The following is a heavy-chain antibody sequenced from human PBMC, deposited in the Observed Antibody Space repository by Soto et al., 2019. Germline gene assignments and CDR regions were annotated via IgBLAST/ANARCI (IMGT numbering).Heavy chain of an antibody. Sequence: PSETLSLTCAVYGGSFSGYYWIWLRQPPGKGLEWIGEINHSGSTNYNPSLKSRVTISVDTSKNQFSLKLSSVTAADTAVYYCARAQTLPLRFLEWLPNNYYYYYMDVWGKGTTVTVSS. CDR2: INHSGST. J-gene: IGHJ6*03. CDR1: GGSFSGYY. D-gene: IGHD3-3*01. V-gene: IGHV4-34*01. CDR3: ARAQTLPLRFLEWLPNNYYYYYMDV.